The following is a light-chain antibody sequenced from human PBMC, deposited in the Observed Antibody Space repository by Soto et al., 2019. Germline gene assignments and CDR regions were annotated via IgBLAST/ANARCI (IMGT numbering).Light chain of an antibody. CDR2: DAS. Sequence: DIQMTQSPSTLSASVVDRVTITFRASQSISSWLAWYQQKPGKAPKLLIYDASSLESGVPSRFSGSGSGAEFTLTISSLQPDDFATYYCQQYNSYRTFGQGTKVDIK. V-gene: IGKV1-5*01. J-gene: IGKJ1*01. CDR3: QQYNSYRT. CDR1: QSISSW.